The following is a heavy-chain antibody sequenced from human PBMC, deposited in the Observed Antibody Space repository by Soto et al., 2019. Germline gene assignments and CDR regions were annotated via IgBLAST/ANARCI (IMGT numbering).Heavy chain of an antibody. J-gene: IGHJ6*03. Sequence: QVQLVESGGGVVRPGRSLRLSCVASEFSFSACGMHWVRLAPGKGLQWVAVISYDGNDKYYADSVKGRFTISRDDSKNTLYLQMNSLRRQDTAIYYCARRKTVTTGHYYYYIDVWGKGTTVTVSS. D-gene: IGHD4-17*01. CDR3: ARRKTVTTGHYYYYIDV. CDR1: EFSFSACG. V-gene: IGHV3-30*03. CDR2: ISYDGNDK.